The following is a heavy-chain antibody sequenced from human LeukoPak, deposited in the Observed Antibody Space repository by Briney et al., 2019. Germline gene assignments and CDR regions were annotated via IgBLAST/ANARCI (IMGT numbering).Heavy chain of an antibody. V-gene: IGHV3-11*04. CDR3: ANGRYGSGSYPYYFDY. J-gene: IGHJ4*02. CDR2: ISNSGYTI. CDR1: GFTFSDDY. Sequence: GSLRLSRAASGFTFSDDYMSWIRQAPGKGLEWVSYISNSGYTIYYADSVKGRFTISRDNAENSLYLQMNRLRAEDTAVYYCANGRYGSGSYPYYFDYWGQGTLVTVSS. D-gene: IGHD3-10*01.